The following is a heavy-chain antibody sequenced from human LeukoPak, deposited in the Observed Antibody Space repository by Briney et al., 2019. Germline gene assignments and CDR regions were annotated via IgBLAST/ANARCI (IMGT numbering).Heavy chain of an antibody. V-gene: IGHV3-73*01. D-gene: IGHD2-2*02. CDR2: IRSKANSYAT. Sequence: GGSLRLSCAASGFTFSGSAMHWVRQASGKGLEWVGRIRSKANSYATAYAASVKGRFTISRDDSKNTAYLQMNSLKTEDTAVYYCTREYCSSTSCYNYWGQGTLDTVSS. CDR3: TREYCSSTSCYNY. CDR1: GFTFSGSA. J-gene: IGHJ4*02.